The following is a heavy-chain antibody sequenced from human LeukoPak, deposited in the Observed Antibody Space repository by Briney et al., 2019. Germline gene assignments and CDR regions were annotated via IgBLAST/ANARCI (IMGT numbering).Heavy chain of an antibody. CDR2: ISAYNGNT. CDR1: GYTFTSYG. CDR3: ARISGSYYNGPFFFDY. J-gene: IGHJ4*02. V-gene: IGHV1-18*01. D-gene: IGHD3-10*01. Sequence: GASVKVSCKASGYTFTSYGISWVRQAPGQGLEWMGWISAYNGNTNYAQKLQGRVTMTTDTSTSTAYMELRSLRSDDTAVYYCARISGSYYNGPFFFDYWGQGTLVTVSS.